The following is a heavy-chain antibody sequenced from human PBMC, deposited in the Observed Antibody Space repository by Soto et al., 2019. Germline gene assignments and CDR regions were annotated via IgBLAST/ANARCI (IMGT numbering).Heavy chain of an antibody. Sequence: GGSLRLSCAASGFTFSSYAMSWVRQAPGKGLEWVSSISGSAGSTYYADSVKGRFTISRDNSKNTLYLQMNSLRAEDTAVYYFVYHLVYSSSFGMDACRQGTTVNVSS. CDR2: ISGSAGST. CDR1: GFTFSSYA. V-gene: IGHV3-23*01. J-gene: IGHJ6*02. D-gene: IGHD6-13*01. CDR3: VYHLVYSSSFGMDA.